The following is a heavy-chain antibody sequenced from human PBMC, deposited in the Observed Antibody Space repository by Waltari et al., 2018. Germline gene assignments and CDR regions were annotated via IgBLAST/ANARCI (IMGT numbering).Heavy chain of an antibody. CDR3: AREIYTTNWFDP. V-gene: IGHV4-30-4*01. CDR2: ISDSGST. Sequence: QVQLQQSGPGLVKSSQTLSLTCTVSGGSITSSDYSWSWIRQSPGKGLEWIGYISDSGSTYYNSSRKSRVTISMDTSRNQFSLRLTSVTDADTAVYYCAREIYTTNWFDPWGQGSLVTVSS. D-gene: IGHD3-16*01. CDR1: GGSITSSDYS. J-gene: IGHJ5*02.